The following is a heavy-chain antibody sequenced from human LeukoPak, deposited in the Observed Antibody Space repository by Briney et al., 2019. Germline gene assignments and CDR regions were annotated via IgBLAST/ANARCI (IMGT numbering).Heavy chain of an antibody. Sequence: SETLSLTCTVSGGSISSYYWSWIRQPPGKGLEWIGYIYYSGSTNYNPSLKSRVTISVDTSKNQFSLKLSSVIAADTAVYYCARQEATGYEYYFDYWGQGTLVTVSS. J-gene: IGHJ4*02. D-gene: IGHD3-9*01. CDR1: GGSISSYY. CDR3: ARQEATGYEYYFDY. CDR2: IYYSGST. V-gene: IGHV4-59*01.